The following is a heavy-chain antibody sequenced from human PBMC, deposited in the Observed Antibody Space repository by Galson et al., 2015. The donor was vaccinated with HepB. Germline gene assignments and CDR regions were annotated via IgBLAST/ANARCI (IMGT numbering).Heavy chain of an antibody. D-gene: IGHD2-2*01. CDR2: IYYSGST. Sequence: TLSLTCTVSGGSISSGGYYWSWIRQHPGKGLEWIGYIYYSGSTYYNPSLKSRVTISVDTSKNQFSLKLSSVTAADTAVYYCAREVVAVVVPAANIGPDEIPNIQLWPYFDYWGQGTLVTVSS. CDR1: GGSISSGGYY. V-gene: IGHV4-31*03. J-gene: IGHJ4*02. CDR3: AREVVAVVVPAANIGPDEIPNIQLWPYFDY.